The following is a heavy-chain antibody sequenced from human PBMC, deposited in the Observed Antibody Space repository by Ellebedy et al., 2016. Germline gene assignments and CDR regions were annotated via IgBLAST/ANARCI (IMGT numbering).Heavy chain of an antibody. CDR1: GGTFSSYA. D-gene: IGHD7-27*01. CDR3: ARAPPPRGDRSADAFDI. CDR2: IIPILSIT. V-gene: IGHV1-69*04. Sequence: ASVKVSCKASGGTFSSYAISWVRQAPRQGLEWMGRIIPILSITNYAQKFQGRVTINADKSTSTAYMELSSLRSEDTAIYYCARAPPPRGDRSADAFDIWGQGTMVTVST. J-gene: IGHJ3*02.